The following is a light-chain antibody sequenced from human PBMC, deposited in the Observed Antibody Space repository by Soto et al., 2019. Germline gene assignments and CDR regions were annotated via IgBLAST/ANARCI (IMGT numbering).Light chain of an antibody. CDR1: QSVSSY. Sequence: EIVLTQSPATLSLSPGERATLSCRASQSVSSYLAWYQQKPGQAPRLLIYDASNRATGIPARFSGSGSETDFTLTISSAEPEDFAVYYCQQRRNWMYTLGQGTKLEIK. CDR2: DAS. CDR3: QQRRNWMYT. V-gene: IGKV3-11*01. J-gene: IGKJ2*01.